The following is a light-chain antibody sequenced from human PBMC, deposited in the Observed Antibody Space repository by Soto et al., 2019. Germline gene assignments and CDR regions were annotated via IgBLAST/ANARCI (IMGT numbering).Light chain of an antibody. CDR3: QQYNKWPLIT. CDR2: GAS. J-gene: IGKJ5*01. CDR1: QSVSSSY. Sequence: EIALTQTPSTLSLSPGERATLSCRASQSVSSSYLAWYQQKPGQAPRLLIHGASSRATGIPDRISGSGSGTEFTLTISSLQSEDFALYYCQQYNKWPLITFGQGTRLEIK. V-gene: IGKV3-20*01.